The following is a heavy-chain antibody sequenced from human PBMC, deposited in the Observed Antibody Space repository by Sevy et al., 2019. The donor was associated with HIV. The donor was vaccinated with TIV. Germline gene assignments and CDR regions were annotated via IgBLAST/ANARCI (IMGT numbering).Heavy chain of an antibody. CDR3: ARGSSVSRITMIVVVMDLDAFDI. Sequence: ASVKVSCKASGYTFTGYYMHWVRQAPGQGLEWMGWINPNSGGTSYAQKFQGWVTMTRDTSISTAYMELSRLRSDDTAVYYCARGSSVSRITMIVVVMDLDAFDIWGQGTMVTVSS. V-gene: IGHV1-2*04. CDR1: GYTFTGYY. CDR2: INPNSGGT. J-gene: IGHJ3*02. D-gene: IGHD3-22*01.